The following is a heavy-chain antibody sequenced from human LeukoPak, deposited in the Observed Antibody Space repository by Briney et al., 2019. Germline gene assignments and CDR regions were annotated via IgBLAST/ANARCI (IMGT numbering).Heavy chain of an antibody. CDR3: VRARGAASVSIWGLSAFDL. CDR1: GFTVSSNY. Sequence: KAGGSLRLSCAASGFTVSSNYMSWVRQAPGKGLEWVSVIYSGGSTYYADSVKGRFTISRDNAKNSLYLQLNNLRAEDTALYYCVRARGAASVSIWGLSAFDLWGQGTMVTVSS. D-gene: IGHD5/OR15-5a*01. V-gene: IGHV3-66*01. J-gene: IGHJ3*01. CDR2: IYSGGST.